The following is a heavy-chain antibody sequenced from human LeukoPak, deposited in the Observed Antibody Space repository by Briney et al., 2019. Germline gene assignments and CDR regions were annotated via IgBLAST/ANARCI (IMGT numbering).Heavy chain of an antibody. J-gene: IGHJ4*02. CDR1: GYTFTSYG. D-gene: IGHD2-2*01. CDR2: ISAYNGNT. CDR3: ARALFVVVPAAAGY. V-gene: IGHV1-18*01. Sequence: ASVKVSCKASGYTFTSYGISWVRQAPGQGLEWMGWISAYNGNTNYAQKLQGRVTMTTDTSTSTAYMELRSLRSDDTAVYYCARALFVVVPAAAGYWGQGTLVTVSS.